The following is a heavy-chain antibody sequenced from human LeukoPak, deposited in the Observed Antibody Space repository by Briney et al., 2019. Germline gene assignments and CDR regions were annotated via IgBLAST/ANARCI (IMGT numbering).Heavy chain of an antibody. CDR2: ISGSGGST. CDR3: AKDEDPYNVDTSFDY. Sequence: PGGSLRLSCAASGFTFSSYAMSWVRQAPGKGLELVSAISGSGGSTYYADSVKGRFTIFRDNSKNTLYLQMNSLRAEDTAVYYCAKDEDPYNVDTSFDYWGQGTLVTVSS. V-gene: IGHV3-23*01. CDR1: GFTFSSYA. J-gene: IGHJ4*02. D-gene: IGHD5-18*01.